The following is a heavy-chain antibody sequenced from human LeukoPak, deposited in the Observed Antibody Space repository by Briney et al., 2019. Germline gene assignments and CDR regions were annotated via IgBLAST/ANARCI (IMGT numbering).Heavy chain of an antibody. CDR1: GGSISSSNW. CDR2: IYHSGST. V-gene: IGHV4-4*02. D-gene: IGHD5-12*01. CDR3: ARNYGGYSTAFDS. J-gene: IGHJ4*02. Sequence: SETLSLTCAVSGGSISSSNWWTWVRQSPGKGLEWIGEIYHSGSTIYKSSLKSRVTISVDKSKNQFSLKLSSVTAADTAVYYCARNYGGYSTAFDSWGQGTLVTVSS.